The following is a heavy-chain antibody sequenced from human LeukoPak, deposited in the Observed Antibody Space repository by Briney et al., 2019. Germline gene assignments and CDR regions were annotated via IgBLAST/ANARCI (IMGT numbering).Heavy chain of an antibody. D-gene: IGHD3-10*01. J-gene: IGHJ6*03. Sequence: SETLSLACTVSGGSISSYYWSWIRQPPGKGLEWIGYIYYSGSTNYNPSLKSRVTISVDTSKNQFSLKLSSVTAADTAVYYCARASPPGNDVLLWFGESRDYYYYYMDVWGKGTTVTVSS. CDR3: ARASPPGNDVLLWFGESRDYYYYYMDV. CDR1: GGSISSYY. CDR2: IYYSGST. V-gene: IGHV4-59*01.